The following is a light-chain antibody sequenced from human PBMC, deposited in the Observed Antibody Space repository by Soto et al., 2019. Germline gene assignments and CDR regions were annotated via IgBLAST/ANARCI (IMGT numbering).Light chain of an antibody. CDR3: QKYLITPWT. CDR1: QTVSSY. J-gene: IGKJ1*01. Sequence: IVLTQSPATLSLSPRERATLSCRPSQTVSSYLAWYQQKPGQAPRLLIYDASNRATGIPDRFSGSGSGTDFTLTIGRLEPEDFAVYYCQKYLITPWTFGQGSKVDIK. V-gene: IGKV3-11*01. CDR2: DAS.